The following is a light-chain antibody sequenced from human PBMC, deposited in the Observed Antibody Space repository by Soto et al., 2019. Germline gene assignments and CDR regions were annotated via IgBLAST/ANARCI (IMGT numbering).Light chain of an antibody. Sequence: EIVVTQSPGTLSLSPGERATLSCRASQSISSNFVAWYQQRPGQAPMLLISGASNRATGIPDRFSGSGSGTDFTLTISRLEPEDFAVYYCHQYGSSPYTFGQGTKLEIK. CDR2: GAS. V-gene: IGKV3-20*01. J-gene: IGKJ2*01. CDR3: HQYGSSPYT. CDR1: QSISSNF.